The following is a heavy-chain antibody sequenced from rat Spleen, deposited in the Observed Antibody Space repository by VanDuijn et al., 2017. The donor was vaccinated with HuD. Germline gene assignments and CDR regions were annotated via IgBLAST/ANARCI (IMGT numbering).Heavy chain of an antibody. J-gene: IGHJ2*01. Sequence: EVQLVESDGGLVQPGRSLKLSCAASGFTFSDYYIAWVRQAPTKGLEWVATISDDGSSTYYRDSVKGRFTISRDNAKNTLYLQMDSLRSEDTATYYCATKDYWGQGVMVTVSS. CDR1: GFTFSDYY. CDR2: ISDDGSST. D-gene: IGHD3-1*01. V-gene: IGHV5-7*01. CDR3: ATKDY.